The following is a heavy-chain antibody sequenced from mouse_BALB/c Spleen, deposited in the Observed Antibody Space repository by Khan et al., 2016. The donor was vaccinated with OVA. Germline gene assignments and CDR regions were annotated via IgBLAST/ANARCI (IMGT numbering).Heavy chain of an antibody. J-gene: IGHJ2*01. Sequence: EVELVESGGGLVKPGGSLKLSCAASGFTFSSYAMSWVLQTPEKRLEWVATISSGGSYTYYPDSVKGRFTISSDNAKNTLYLQMSSLKSEDTAMCYCSRVYCGYFDQWGQGTTLTVSS. CDR3: SRVYCGYFDQ. D-gene: IGHD1-1*01. CDR2: ISSGGSYT. V-gene: IGHV5-9-1*01. CDR1: GFTFSSYA.